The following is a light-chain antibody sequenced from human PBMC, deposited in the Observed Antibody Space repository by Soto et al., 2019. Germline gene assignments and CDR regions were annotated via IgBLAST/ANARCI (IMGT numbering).Light chain of an antibody. CDR1: QRISSN. CDR3: QHYNSYSEA. V-gene: IGKV3-15*01. Sequence: EVVMTQSPATLSVSPGERATLSCRASQRISSNLAWYQQRRGQAPRLLIYGASTRAPGIPARFSGSGSETEFTLTISSLQPDDFATYYCQHYNSYSEAFGQGTKVDI. CDR2: GAS. J-gene: IGKJ1*01.